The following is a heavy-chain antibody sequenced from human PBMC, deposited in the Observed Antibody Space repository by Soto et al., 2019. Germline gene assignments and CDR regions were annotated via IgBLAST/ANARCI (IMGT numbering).Heavy chain of an antibody. J-gene: IGHJ4*02. V-gene: IGHV1-69*13. CDR1: GGTFSSYA. CDR2: IIPIFGTA. Sequence: GASVKVSCKASGGTFSSYAISWVRQAPGQGLEWMGGIIPIFGTANYAQKFQGRVTITADESTSTAYMELSSLRSEDTAVYYCASMSDYGTRGYYFEYWGQGTLVTVSS. CDR3: ASMSDYGTRGYYFEY. D-gene: IGHD4-17*01.